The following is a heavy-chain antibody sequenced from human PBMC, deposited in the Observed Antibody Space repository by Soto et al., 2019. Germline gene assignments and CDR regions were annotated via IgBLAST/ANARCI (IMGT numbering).Heavy chain of an antibody. V-gene: IGHV3-23*01. CDR1: GFTFSAYS. D-gene: IGHD2-15*01. Sequence: PGGSLRLSCAASGFTFSAYSMTWVRQAPGKGLEWVSTIRGSGDGSYYADSVKGRFTLSRDNSRNTVYLQMNSLRAEDTAVYYCAKGYYCGVISCWGLKGYWGQGTLVTVSS. CDR3: AKGYYCGVISCWGLKGY. J-gene: IGHJ4*02. CDR2: IRGSGDGS.